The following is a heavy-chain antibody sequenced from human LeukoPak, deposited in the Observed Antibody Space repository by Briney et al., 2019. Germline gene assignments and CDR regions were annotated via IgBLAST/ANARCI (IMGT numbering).Heavy chain of an antibody. CDR1: AGFPFSSYS. CDR3: ARVQSGSRFEY. D-gene: IGHD3-10*01. CDR2: ISTSSSYI. V-gene: IGHV3-21*01. J-gene: IGHJ4*02. Sequence: GGSLRLSCAASAGFPFSSYSMNWVRQAPGKGLEWVSSISTSSSYIYYADSVKGRFTISRDNAKNSLYLQMNSLRAEDTAVYYCARVQSGSRFEYWGQGTLVTVSS.